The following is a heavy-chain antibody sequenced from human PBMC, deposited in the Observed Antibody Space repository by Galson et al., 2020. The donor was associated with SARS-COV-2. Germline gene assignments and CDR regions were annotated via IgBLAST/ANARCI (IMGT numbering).Heavy chain of an antibody. CDR2: IPYDGNNI. CDR1: GLSFSDCS. D-gene: IGHD3-10*01. Sequence: GESLKISCAASGLSFSDCSMHWVRQTPAKGLEWVAVIPYDGNNIWYTDPVKGRFTISRDNSKNTVYLQMNSLTPEDTAVYFCARGSGPGAWLIDHWGQGTLAIVSS. J-gene: IGHJ4*02. CDR3: ARGSGPGAWLIDH. V-gene: IGHV3-30*10.